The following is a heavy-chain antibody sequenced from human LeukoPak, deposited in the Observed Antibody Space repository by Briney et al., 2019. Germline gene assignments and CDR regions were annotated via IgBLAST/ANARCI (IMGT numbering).Heavy chain of an antibody. J-gene: IGHJ6*03. CDR3: AKSQTPGGSYRYYYYYMDV. CDR1: GFTFSSYG. V-gene: IGHV3-33*06. Sequence: GRSLRLSCAASGFTFSSYGMHWVRQAPGKGLEGVAVIWYDGSNKYYADSVKGRFTSSTDNSKNTLYRQMNSLRDEDTAVYYCAKSQTPGGSYRYYYYYMDVWGKGTTVTVSS. D-gene: IGHD1-26*01. CDR2: IWYDGSNK.